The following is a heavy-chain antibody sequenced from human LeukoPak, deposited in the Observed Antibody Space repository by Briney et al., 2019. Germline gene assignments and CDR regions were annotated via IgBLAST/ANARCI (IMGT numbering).Heavy chain of an antibody. J-gene: IGHJ4*02. D-gene: IGHD4-17*01. CDR1: GFTFSSYG. Sequence: SLRLSCAASGFTFSSYGMHWVRQAPGKGLEWVAVIWYDGSNKYYADSVKGRFTISRDNSKNTLYLQMNSLRAEDTAVYHCAKETVTTWKYFDYWGQGTLVTVSS. V-gene: IGHV3-33*06. CDR3: AKETVTTWKYFDY. CDR2: IWYDGSNK.